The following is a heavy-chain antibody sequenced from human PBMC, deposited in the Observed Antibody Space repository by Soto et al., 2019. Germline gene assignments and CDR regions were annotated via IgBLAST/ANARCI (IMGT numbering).Heavy chain of an antibody. Sequence: GSLRLPCVDSGFTFSDYWMHWVRQVPGKGLVWVSRINRDGSRTNYAGSVRGRFAISRDNAKNTLYLQMNSLRAEDTAVSYCARDLGVWGQGTLVTVSS. D-gene: IGHD3-16*01. J-gene: IGHJ1*01. CDR1: GFTFSDYW. V-gene: IGHV3-74*01. CDR3: ARDLGV. CDR2: INRDGSRT.